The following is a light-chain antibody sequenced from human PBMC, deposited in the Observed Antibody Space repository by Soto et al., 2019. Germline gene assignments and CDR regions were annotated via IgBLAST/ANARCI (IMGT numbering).Light chain of an antibody. CDR2: DAS. V-gene: IGKV3-15*01. CDR1: QNIDNK. CDR3: QQFHYWWT. Sequence: RSVSPGERATLSCRASQNIDNKLVWYQQKPGQVPRLLIYDASTRATGIPARFSGSGSGTEFTLTISSLQSEDFAFYYCQQFHYWWTFGQGTKVDIK. J-gene: IGKJ1*01.